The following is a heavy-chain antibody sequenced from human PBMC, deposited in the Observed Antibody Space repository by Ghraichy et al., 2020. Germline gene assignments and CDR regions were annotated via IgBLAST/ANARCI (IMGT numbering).Heavy chain of an antibody. D-gene: IGHD3-22*01. V-gene: IGHV5-10-1*01. CDR3: ARHGGGRYYYDSSGYYVY. J-gene: IGHJ4*02. CDR2: IDPSDSYT. Sequence: GESLNISCKGSGYSFTSYWISWVRQMPGKGLEWMGRIDPSDSYTNYSPSFQGHVTISADKSISTAYLQWSSLKASDTAMYYCARHGGGRYYYDSSGYYVYWGQGTLVTVSS. CDR1: GYSFTSYW.